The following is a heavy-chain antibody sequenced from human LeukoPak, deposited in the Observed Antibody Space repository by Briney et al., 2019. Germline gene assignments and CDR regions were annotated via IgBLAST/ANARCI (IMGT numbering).Heavy chain of an antibody. J-gene: IGHJ4*02. Sequence: GGSLRLSCSASGFTFSSHAMSWVRQAPGKGLEWVSAISGSGGSTYYADSVKGRFTISRDNSKNTLYLQMNSLRAEDTAVYYCAKDGRYSSSSSFDYWGQGTLVTVSS. CDR3: AKDGRYSSSSSFDY. V-gene: IGHV3-23*01. CDR1: GFTFSSHA. CDR2: ISGSGGST. D-gene: IGHD6-6*01.